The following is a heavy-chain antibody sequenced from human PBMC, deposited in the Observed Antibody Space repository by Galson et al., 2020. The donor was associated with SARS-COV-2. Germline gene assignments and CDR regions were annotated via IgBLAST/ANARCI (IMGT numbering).Heavy chain of an antibody. V-gene: IGHV1-18*01. Sequence: SAYNGNTNYAQKLQGRVTMTTDTSTSTAYMELRSLRSDDTAVYYCARSTVWFGELLFSSDAFDIWGQGTMVTVSS. CDR3: ARSTVWFGELLFSSDAFDI. CDR2: SAYNGNT. J-gene: IGHJ3*02. D-gene: IGHD3-10*01.